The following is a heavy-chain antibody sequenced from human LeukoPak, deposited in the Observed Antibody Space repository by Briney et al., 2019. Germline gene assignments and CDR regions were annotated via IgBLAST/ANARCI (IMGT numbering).Heavy chain of an antibody. J-gene: IGHJ6*02. CDR1: GESLSAYY. V-gene: IGHV4-34*01. CDR2: INPSGST. Sequence: SVTLSLTCAVYGESLSAYYWNWVRQSPGGGLEWIGEINPSGSTEYNPSLKSRVTISVDTAKNQFSLKLRSVTAADTAVYYCARGRGLWGRGTTVTVSS. CDR3: ARGRGL.